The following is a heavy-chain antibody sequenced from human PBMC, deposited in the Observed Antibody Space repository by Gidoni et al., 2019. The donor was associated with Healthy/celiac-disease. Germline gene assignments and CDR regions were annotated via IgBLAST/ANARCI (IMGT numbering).Heavy chain of an antibody. D-gene: IGHD4-17*01. J-gene: IGHJ4*02. V-gene: IGHV4-39*01. Sequence: QLQLQESGPGLVKPSETLSLPCTVSGGPISSSSYYWGWIRQPPGKGLEWIGSIYYSGSTYYNPSLKSRVTISVDTSKNQFSLKLSSVTAADTAVYYCARHEEMTTVTTGFDYWGQGTLVTVSS. CDR3: ARHEEMTTVTTGFDY. CDR1: GGPISSSSYY. CDR2: IYYSGST.